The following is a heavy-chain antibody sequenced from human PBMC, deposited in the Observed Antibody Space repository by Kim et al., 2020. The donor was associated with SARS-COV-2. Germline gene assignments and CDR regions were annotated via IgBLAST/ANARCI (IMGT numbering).Heavy chain of an antibody. V-gene: IGHV3-66*01. Sequence: GGSLRLSCAASGFTVSSNYMSWVRQAPGKGLEWVSVIYSGGSTYYADSVKGRFTISRDNSKNTLYLQMNSLRAEDTAVYYCARAYDILTGYSDAFDIWGQGKMVTVSS. D-gene: IGHD3-9*01. CDR3: ARAYDILTGYSDAFDI. CDR1: GFTVSSNY. CDR2: IYSGGST. J-gene: IGHJ3*02.